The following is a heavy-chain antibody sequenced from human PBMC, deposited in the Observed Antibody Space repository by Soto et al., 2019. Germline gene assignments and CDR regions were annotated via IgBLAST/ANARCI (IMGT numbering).Heavy chain of an antibody. D-gene: IGHD6-6*01. CDR3: AKEGCITSSAAFDI. Sequence: GGSLRLSCAASGFTFSIYSMNWVRQAPGKGLEWVSYIMPGSSHIFYADSVKGRFTISRDNAKNSLYLQMNSLRAEDTAVYYCAKEGCITSSAAFDIWGQGTMVTVSS. CDR2: IMPGSSHI. V-gene: IGHV3-48*01. CDR1: GFTFSIYS. J-gene: IGHJ3*02.